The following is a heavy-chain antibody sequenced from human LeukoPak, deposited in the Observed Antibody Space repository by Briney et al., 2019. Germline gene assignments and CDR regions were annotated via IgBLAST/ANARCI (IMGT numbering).Heavy chain of an antibody. D-gene: IGHD1-7*01. CDR3: ATYDWNYEADY. CDR1: GFTFSSYW. V-gene: IGHV3-74*01. CDR2: INGHGSTT. Sequence: GGSLRLSCAASGFTFSSYWVYWVRQAPGKGLVWVLGINGHGSTTRYADSVKGRFSVSRDNAKSTLYMQMNSLRAEDTAVYYCATYDWNYEADYWGQGTLVTVSS. J-gene: IGHJ4*02.